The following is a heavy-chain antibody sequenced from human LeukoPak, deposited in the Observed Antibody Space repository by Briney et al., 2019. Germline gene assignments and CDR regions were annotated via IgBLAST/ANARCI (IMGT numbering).Heavy chain of an antibody. Sequence: PGGSLRLSCAASGFTFSSYAMHWVRQAPGKGLEWVAVISYDGSNKYYADSVKGRFTISRDNAKNSLYLQMNSLRAEDTAVYYCAARIVGATYDYWGQGTLVTVSS. D-gene: IGHD1-26*01. CDR1: GFTFSSYA. CDR2: ISYDGSNK. V-gene: IGHV3-30-3*01. CDR3: AARIVGATYDY. J-gene: IGHJ4*02.